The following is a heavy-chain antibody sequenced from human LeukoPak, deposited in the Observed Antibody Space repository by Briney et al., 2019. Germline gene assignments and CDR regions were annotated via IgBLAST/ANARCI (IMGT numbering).Heavy chain of an antibody. CDR1: GFTFGDTW. CDR3: ASSGSYRFDY. J-gene: IGHJ4*02. CDR2: IKQDGSEK. V-gene: IGHV3-7*01. Sequence: GGSLRLSCAASGFTFGDTWMNWVRQVPGQGLEWVANIKQDGSEKFYVASVKGRFTISRDNAKNSLYLQMNSLRDEDTAVYYCASSGSYRFDYWGQGTLVTVSS. D-gene: IGHD1-26*01.